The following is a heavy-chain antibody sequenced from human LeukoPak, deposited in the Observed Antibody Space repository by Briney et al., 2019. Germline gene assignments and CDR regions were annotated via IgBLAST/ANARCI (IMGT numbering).Heavy chain of an antibody. V-gene: IGHV3-48*03. CDR3: ARHPMDV. CDR1: GFTFSSYE. Sequence: GGSLRLSCAASGFTFSSYEMIWVRQAARKGLDWVSYISESGSTVYYADSVKGRFTISRDNAKNSLYLQMNSLRAEDTAVYYCARHPMDVWGKGTTVTVSS. CDR2: ISESGSTV. J-gene: IGHJ6*04.